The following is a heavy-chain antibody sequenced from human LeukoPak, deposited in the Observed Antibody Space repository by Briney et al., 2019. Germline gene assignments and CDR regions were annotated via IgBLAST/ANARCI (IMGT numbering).Heavy chain of an antibody. Sequence: SETLSLTCAVYGGSFSGYYWSWIRQPPGKGLEWIGEINHSGSINYNPSLKSRVTISVDTSKNQFSLKLSSVTAADTAVYYCARAFSMVRGVFMFDYWGQGTLVTVSS. D-gene: IGHD3-10*01. V-gene: IGHV4-34*01. CDR3: ARAFSMVRGVFMFDY. CDR1: GGSFSGYY. CDR2: INHSGSI. J-gene: IGHJ4*02.